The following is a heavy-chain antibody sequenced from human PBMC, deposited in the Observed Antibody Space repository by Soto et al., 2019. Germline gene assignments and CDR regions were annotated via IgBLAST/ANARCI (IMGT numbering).Heavy chain of an antibody. V-gene: IGHV3-23*01. CDR1: GFTFSNNA. CDR2: TTKTGDYT. D-gene: IGHD6-19*01. J-gene: IGHJ4*02. Sequence: GGSLRLSCSASGFTFSNNAMIWVRQGPGKGPEWVSATTKTGDYTYYADSVKGRFTSSRDNSKNTLYLQMTSLRADDTAVYYCAKGPSTGWYYFDYWGQGALVTVSS. CDR3: AKGPSTGWYYFDY.